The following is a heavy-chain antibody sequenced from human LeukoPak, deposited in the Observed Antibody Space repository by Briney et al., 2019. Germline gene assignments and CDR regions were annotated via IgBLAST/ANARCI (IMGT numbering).Heavy chain of an antibody. J-gene: IGHJ3*02. CDR2: IYYSGST. Sequence: SETLSLTCTASGGSISSYYWSWIRQPPGKGLEWIGYIYYSGSTNYNPSLKSRVTISVDTSKNQFSLKLSSVTAADTAVYYCARGGSYSGSYDGAFDIWGQGTMVTVSS. CDR1: GGSISSYY. D-gene: IGHD1-26*01. V-gene: IGHV4-59*01. CDR3: ARGGSYSGSYDGAFDI.